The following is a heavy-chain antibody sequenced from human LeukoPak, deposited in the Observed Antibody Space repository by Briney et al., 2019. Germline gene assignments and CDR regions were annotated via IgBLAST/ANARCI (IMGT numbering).Heavy chain of an antibody. J-gene: IGHJ4*02. Sequence: SETLPLTCTVSGGSISSYYWSWIRQPPGKGLEWIGYIYYSGSTNYNPSLKSRVTISVDTSKNQFSLKLSSVTAADTAVYYCASTYSSGWVFFDYWGQGTLVTVSS. CDR3: ASTYSSGWVFFDY. CDR2: IYYSGST. D-gene: IGHD6-19*01. V-gene: IGHV4-59*01. CDR1: GGSISSYY.